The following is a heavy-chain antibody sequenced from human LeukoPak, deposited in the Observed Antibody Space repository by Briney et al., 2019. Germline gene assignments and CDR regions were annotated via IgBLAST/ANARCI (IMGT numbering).Heavy chain of an antibody. V-gene: IGHV4-59*08. CDR2: IYYSGST. CDR3: ARAVSGRFDY. J-gene: IGHJ4*02. Sequence: SETLSLACTVSGGSMSPYHWGWIRQPLGKGLEWTGYIYYSGSTNYNPSLKSRVTISVDTSKNQFSLKLSSVTAADTAIYYCARAVSGRFDYRGQGTLVTVSS. D-gene: IGHD6-19*01. CDR1: GGSMSPYH.